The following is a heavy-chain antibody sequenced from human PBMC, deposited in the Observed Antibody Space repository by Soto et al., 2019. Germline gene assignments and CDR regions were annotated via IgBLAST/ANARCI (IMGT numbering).Heavy chain of an antibody. CDR1: GYTFSAYN. V-gene: IGHV1-2*02. CDR2: INLNTGVT. D-gene: IGHD2-8*01. J-gene: IGHJ3*01. Sequence: QVQLVQSGAEMKKPGASVRVSCKASGYTFSAYNVHWVRQAPGQGPQWVGWINLNTGVTNYGPELQDRVTMTRDTSISTAYMELNSLRSDDTAIYYCAIGENVGDGVFDVWGQGTVVAVSS. CDR3: AIGENVGDGVFDV.